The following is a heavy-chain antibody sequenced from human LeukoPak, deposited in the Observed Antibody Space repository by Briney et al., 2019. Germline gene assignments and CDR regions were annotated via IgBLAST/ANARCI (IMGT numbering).Heavy chain of an antibody. CDR2: IYSGGST. D-gene: IGHD3-10*01. CDR3: ASLWFGSVDY. CDR1: GFTVSSNY. J-gene: IGHJ4*02. Sequence: GGSLRLSCAASGFTVSSNYMNWVRQAPGKGLEWVSVIYSGGSTYYADSVKGRFTISRDNSKNTLYLQMNSLRAEDSAVYYCASLWFGSVDYWGQGTLVTVSP. V-gene: IGHV3-53*01.